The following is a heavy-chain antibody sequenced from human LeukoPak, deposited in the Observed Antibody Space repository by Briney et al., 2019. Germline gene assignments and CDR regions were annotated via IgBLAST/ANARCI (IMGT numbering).Heavy chain of an antibody. V-gene: IGHV4-59*01. J-gene: IGHJ5*02. D-gene: IGHD1-26*01. CDR3: ARGEQSRTGDWFDP. Sequence: PSETLSLTCTVSGGSISSYYWSWIRQPPGKGLEWIGYIYYSGGTNYNPSLKSRVTISVDTSKNQFSLKLSSVTAADTAVYYCARGEQSRTGDWFDPWGQGTLVTVSS. CDR1: GGSISSYY. CDR2: IYYSGGT.